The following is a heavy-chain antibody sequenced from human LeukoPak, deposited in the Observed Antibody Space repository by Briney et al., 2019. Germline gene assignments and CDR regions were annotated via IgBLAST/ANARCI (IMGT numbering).Heavy chain of an antibody. CDR2: IRYDGSNK. CDR3: AAGLQSTSNAFDI. V-gene: IGHV3-30*02. CDR1: GFTFSSYG. D-gene: IGHD5-24*01. Sequence: GGSLRLSCAASGFTFSSYGMHWVRQAPGKGLEWLAFIRYDGSNKYYADSVKGRFTISRDNSKNTLYLQMNSLRAEDTAVYYCAAGLQSTSNAFDIWGQGTMVTVSS. J-gene: IGHJ3*02.